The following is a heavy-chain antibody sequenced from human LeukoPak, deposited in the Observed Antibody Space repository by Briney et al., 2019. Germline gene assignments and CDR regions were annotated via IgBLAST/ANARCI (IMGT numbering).Heavy chain of an antibody. J-gene: IGHJ6*04. Sequence: GGSLRLSCAASGFTFSSYAMHWVRQAPGNGLEWVAVISYDGSNKYYTDSVKGRFTISRDNSKNTLYLQMNSLRAEDTAVYYCARAQLEGPVGVLYYGMDVWGKGTTVTVSS. CDR2: ISYDGSNK. V-gene: IGHV3-30*04. CDR3: ARAQLEGPVGVLYYGMDV. CDR1: GFTFSSYA. D-gene: IGHD1-1*01.